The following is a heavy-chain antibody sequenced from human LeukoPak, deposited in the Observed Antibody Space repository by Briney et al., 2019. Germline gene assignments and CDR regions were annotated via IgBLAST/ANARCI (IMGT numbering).Heavy chain of an antibody. V-gene: IGHV5-51*01. J-gene: IGHJ3*01. CDR3: ARDSPYSSGWRDAFDV. CDR2: ISPGVSDT. Sequence: GESLKISCKGSGYSFTNYWIGWVRQMPGKGLEWMGIISPGVSDTRYSPSFQGQVTISADKSISTAYLQWSGLKASDTAMYYCARDSPYSSGWRDAFDVWGQGTMVTVSS. D-gene: IGHD6-19*01. CDR1: GYSFTNYW.